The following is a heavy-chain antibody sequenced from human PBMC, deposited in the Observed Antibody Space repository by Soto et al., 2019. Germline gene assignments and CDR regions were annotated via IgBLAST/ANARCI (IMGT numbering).Heavy chain of an antibody. V-gene: IGHV1-18*01. Sequence: ASVKVSCKASGYTFTSYGISWVRQAPGQGLEWMGWISAYNGNTNYAQKLQGRVTMTTDTSTSTAYMELRSLRSDDTAVYYCARDQIAVAGTPDSPHYYYYYGMDVWGQGTMVTVSS. J-gene: IGHJ6*02. CDR3: ARDQIAVAGTPDSPHYYYYYGMDV. D-gene: IGHD6-19*01. CDR1: GYTFTSYG. CDR2: ISAYNGNT.